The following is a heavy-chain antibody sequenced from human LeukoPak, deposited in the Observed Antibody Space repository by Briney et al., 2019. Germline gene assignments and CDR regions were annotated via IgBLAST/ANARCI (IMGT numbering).Heavy chain of an antibody. Sequence: SETLSLTCTASGGSISSYYWSWIRQPPGKGLEWIGYIYYSGSTNYNPSLKSRVAMSIDTCKNQFSMQLSSVNAADAAVYDCDRSLKLHYDSERSWFDPWGQGTLVTVSS. V-gene: IGHV4-59*08. D-gene: IGHD3-10*01. CDR2: IYYSGST. J-gene: IGHJ5*02. CDR3: DRSLKLHYDSERSWFDP. CDR1: GGSISSYY.